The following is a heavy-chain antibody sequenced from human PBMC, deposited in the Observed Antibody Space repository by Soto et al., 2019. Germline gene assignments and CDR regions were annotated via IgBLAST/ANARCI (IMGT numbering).Heavy chain of an antibody. J-gene: IGHJ4*02. CDR2: MNPNSGNT. D-gene: IGHD3-3*01. Sequence: ASVKVSCKASGYTFTSYDIHWVLQATGQGLEWMGWMNPNSGNTGYAQKFQGRVTMTRNTSISTAYMELSSLRSQDTALYYCARVDIYYDLFDYWGQGTLGTVSA. CDR1: GYTFTSYD. CDR3: ARVDIYYDLFDY. V-gene: IGHV1-8*01.